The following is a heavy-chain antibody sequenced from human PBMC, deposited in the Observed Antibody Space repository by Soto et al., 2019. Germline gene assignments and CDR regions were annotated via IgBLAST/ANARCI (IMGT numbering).Heavy chain of an antibody. J-gene: IGHJ6*03. V-gene: IGHV3-15*01. Sequence: WGSLRLSCAASGFTFSNAWMSWVRQAPGKGLEWVGRIKSKTDGGTTDYAAPVKGRFTISRDDSKNTLYLQMNSLKTEDTAVYYCTTESYGSGSYDYYYYYYYMDVWGKGTTVTVSS. CDR1: GFTFSNAW. D-gene: IGHD3-10*01. CDR2: IKSKTDGGTT. CDR3: TTESYGSGSYDYYYYYYYMDV.